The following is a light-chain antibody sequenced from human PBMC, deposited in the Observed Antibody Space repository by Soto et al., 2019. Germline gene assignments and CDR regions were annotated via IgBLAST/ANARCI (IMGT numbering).Light chain of an antibody. CDR3: QQYNSYRWT. V-gene: IGKV1-5*03. Sequence: DIQMTQSPSTLSASVGDRVTITCPASQSISSWLAWYQQKPGKAPKLLIYKASCLESGVPSRFRGSGSGTEFTLTISSLQPDDFATYYCQQYNSYRWTFGQGTKVEIK. J-gene: IGKJ1*01. CDR1: QSISSW. CDR2: KAS.